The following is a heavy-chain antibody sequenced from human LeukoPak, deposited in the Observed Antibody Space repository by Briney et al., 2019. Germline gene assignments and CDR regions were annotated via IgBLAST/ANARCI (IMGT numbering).Heavy chain of an antibody. V-gene: IGHV3-23*01. CDR3: AKVHRAYDYDSGSYYDSGFDY. CDR2: YSGSGGST. J-gene: IGHJ4*02. CDR1: GFTFSSYA. Sequence: GGSLRLSCVASGFTFSSYAMSWVRQAPGKGLEWVSHYSGSGGSTYYAYSVKGRFTISRDNSENTLYLQMNSLRAEDTAIYYCAKVHRAYDYDSGSYYDSGFDYWGQGTLVTVSS. D-gene: IGHD3-10*01.